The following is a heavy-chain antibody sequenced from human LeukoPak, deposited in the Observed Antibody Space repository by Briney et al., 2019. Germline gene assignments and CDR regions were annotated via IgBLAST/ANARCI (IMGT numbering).Heavy chain of an antibody. J-gene: IGHJ3*02. CDR2: IYPGDSDT. V-gene: IGHV5-51*01. CDR3: ARLHCSSTSCYLHDAFDI. D-gene: IGHD2-2*01. Sequence: GESLKFSCTGSGYSFTSYWIGWVRPMPGKGLEWMGIIYPGDSDTRYRPSFQGQVTISADKSIGTAYLQWSSLKASDTAMYYCARLHCSSTSCYLHDAFDIWGQGTMATVSS. CDR1: GYSFTSYW.